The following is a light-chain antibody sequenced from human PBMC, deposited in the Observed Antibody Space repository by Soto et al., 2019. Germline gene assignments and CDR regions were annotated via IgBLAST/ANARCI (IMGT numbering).Light chain of an antibody. V-gene: IGLV2-14*01. Sequence: QSVLTQPASVSGSPGQSISISCTGTISDFGGYNYVSWYQQHPGKTPKLLIYEVTNRPSGVSSRFSASKSGSTASLTISGLQAEDEADYYCTSYTDTSVYVFGTGTKVTVL. CDR2: EVT. CDR3: TSYTDTSVYV. CDR1: ISDFGGYNY. J-gene: IGLJ1*01.